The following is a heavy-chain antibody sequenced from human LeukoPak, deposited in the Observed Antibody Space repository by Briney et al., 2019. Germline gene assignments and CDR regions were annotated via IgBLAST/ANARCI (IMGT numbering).Heavy chain of an antibody. CDR3: ARDSVRLFDY. J-gene: IGHJ4*02. D-gene: IGHD3-16*01. Sequence: ASVKVSCKASGYTFTGYYMHWVRQAPGQGLEWMGWINPNSGGTNYAQKFQGRVTMTTDTSTSTAYMELRSLRSDDTAVYYCARDSVRLFDYWGQGTLVTVSS. CDR2: INPNSGGT. V-gene: IGHV1-2*02. CDR1: GYTFTGYY.